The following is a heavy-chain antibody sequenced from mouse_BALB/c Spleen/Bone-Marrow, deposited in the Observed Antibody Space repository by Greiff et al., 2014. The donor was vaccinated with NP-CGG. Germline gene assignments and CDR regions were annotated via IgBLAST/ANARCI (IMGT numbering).Heavy chain of an antibody. CDR1: GFNIKDTY. J-gene: IGHJ3*01. D-gene: IGHD2-4*01. V-gene: IGHV14-3*02. CDR3: ARSGDYDKAWFAY. Sequence: EVKLMESGAELVKPGASVKLSCTASGFNIKDTYMHWVKQRPEQGLEWIGRIDPANGNTKYDPKSQAKATITPDTSSNTAYLQLSSLTSEDTAVYYCARSGDYDKAWFAYWGQGTLVTVSA. CDR2: IDPANGNT.